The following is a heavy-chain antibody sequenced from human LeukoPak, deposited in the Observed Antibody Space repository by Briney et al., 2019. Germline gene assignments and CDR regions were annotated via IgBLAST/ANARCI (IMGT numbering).Heavy chain of an antibody. CDR2: IYYSGST. J-gene: IGHJ6*02. V-gene: IGHV4-31*03. CDR3: ARDSITMVRGPPYGMDV. CDR1: GDSISSGGHY. Sequence: PSETQSLTCTVSGDSISSGGHYWSWIRQHPGKGLEWIGYIYYSGSTYYNPSLKSRVTISVDTSKNQFSLKLSSVTAADTAVYYCARDSITMVRGPPYGMDVWGQGTTVTVSS. D-gene: IGHD3-10*01.